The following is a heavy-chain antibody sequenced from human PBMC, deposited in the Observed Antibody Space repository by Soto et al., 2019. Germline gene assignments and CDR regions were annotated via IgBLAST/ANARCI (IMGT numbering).Heavy chain of an antibody. CDR2: INPATGAA. D-gene: IGHD3-3*01. CDR1: GYPVTAYY. V-gene: IGHV1-2*02. J-gene: IGHJ3*02. CDR3: ARGGGVGVAGSAAFDM. Sequence: QLHLVQSGAVVKKPGASVTVSCSASGYPVTAYYMHWVRQAPGRALEGMGGINPATGAAKYTQTFQGRVTMTRDTSTSTVFMELSGLTSEDAAVFYCARGGGVGVAGSAAFDMWGQGTLVTVSS.